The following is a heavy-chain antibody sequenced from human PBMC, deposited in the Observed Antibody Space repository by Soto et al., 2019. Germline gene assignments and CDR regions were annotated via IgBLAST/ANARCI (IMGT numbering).Heavy chain of an antibody. CDR2: ISGSGGST. V-gene: IGHV3-23*01. CDR3: AKHPYIAITTARFDP. D-gene: IGHD3-22*01. Sequence: GGSLRLSCAASGFTFSDYYMSWIRQAPGKGLEWVSYISGSGGSTYYADSVKGRFTISRDNSKNTLYLQMNSLRAEDTAVYYCAKHPYIAITTARFDPWGQGTLVTVSS. J-gene: IGHJ5*02. CDR1: GFTFSDYY.